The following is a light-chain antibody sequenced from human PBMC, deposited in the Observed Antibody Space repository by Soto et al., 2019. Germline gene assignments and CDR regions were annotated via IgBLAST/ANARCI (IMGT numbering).Light chain of an antibody. CDR2: DVS. CDR3: SSYTSSSTLYV. CDR1: SRDVGGYNY. J-gene: IGLJ1*01. V-gene: IGLV2-14*01. Sequence: QSVLTQPASVSGSPGQSITISCTGTSRDVGGYNYVSWYQQHPGKAPELMIYDVSNRPSGVSNRFSGSKSGNTASLTISGLQAEDEADYYCSSYTSSSTLYVFGTGTKVTVL.